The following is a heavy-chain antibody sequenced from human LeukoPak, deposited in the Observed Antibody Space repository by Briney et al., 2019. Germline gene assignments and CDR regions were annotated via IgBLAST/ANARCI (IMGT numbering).Heavy chain of an antibody. CDR3: ARVRNYVLSYGMDV. V-gene: IGHV1-8*01. J-gene: IGHJ6*02. CDR1: GYTFTSYD. CDR2: MSPNSGDT. D-gene: IGHD2/OR15-2a*01. Sequence: ASVKVSCKASGYTFTSYDFNWVRQATGQRPEWMGWMSPNSGDTGYAQKFQDRVTMTRNTSISTAYMELSSLRTDDTAVYYCARVRNYVLSYGMDVWGQGTTVTVSS.